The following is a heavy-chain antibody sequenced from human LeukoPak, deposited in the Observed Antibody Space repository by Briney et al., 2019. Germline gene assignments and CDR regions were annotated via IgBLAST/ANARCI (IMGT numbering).Heavy chain of an antibody. Sequence: GGSLRLSCVASGFTVSSNYMSWVRQAPGKGLEWVSIIYRDGSTSYADSVKGRFTISRDNSKNTLYLQMNSLRAEDTAVYYCATKRGYNYGLDYWGQGTLVTVSS. CDR2: IYRDGST. V-gene: IGHV3-53*01. J-gene: IGHJ4*02. D-gene: IGHD5-18*01. CDR1: GFTVSSNY. CDR3: ATKRGYNYGLDY.